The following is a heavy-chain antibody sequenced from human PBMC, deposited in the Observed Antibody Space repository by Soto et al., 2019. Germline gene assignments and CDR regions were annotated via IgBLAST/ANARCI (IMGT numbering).Heavy chain of an antibody. Sequence: QVQLVQSGAEVKKPGASVKVSCKASGYTFTSYDINWVRQATGQGLEWMGWVNPNSGNTGYAQKVQGRVTMTRNTSISTAYMELSSLRSEDTAVYYCARGEGYCSSTSCYIYYMDVWGKGTTVTVSS. CDR1: GYTFTSYD. D-gene: IGHD2-2*02. V-gene: IGHV1-8*01. J-gene: IGHJ6*03. CDR2: VNPNSGNT. CDR3: ARGEGYCSSTSCYIYYMDV.